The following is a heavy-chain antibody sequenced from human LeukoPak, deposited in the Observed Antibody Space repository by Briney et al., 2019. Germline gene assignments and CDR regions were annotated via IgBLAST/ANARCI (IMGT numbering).Heavy chain of an antibody. V-gene: IGHV3-20*04. CDR3: ARDGTYSGGYLDH. J-gene: IGHJ4*02. CDR2: LNWDGGST. CDR1: GFTFGDYG. D-gene: IGHD1-26*01. Sequence: LSGGSLRLSCAASGFTFGDYGMSWVRQAPGKGLEWVSGLNWDGGSTGYADSVKGRFTISRDNAKNSLYLQMNRLRAEETALYYCARDGTYSGGYLDHWGQGTLVTVSS.